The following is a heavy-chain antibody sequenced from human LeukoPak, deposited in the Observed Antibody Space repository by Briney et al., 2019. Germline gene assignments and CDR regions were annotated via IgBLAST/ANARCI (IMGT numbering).Heavy chain of an antibody. D-gene: IGHD2/OR15-2a*01. V-gene: IGHV4-59*08. Sequence: SETLSLTCTVSGGSISSYYCSWISQPPGKGLEWIGYIYYSGSTNYNPSLKSRVTISVDTSKNQFSLKLSSVTAADTAVYYCARHMGLGYTYFYPYFDYWGQGTLVTVSS. J-gene: IGHJ4*01. CDR2: IYYSGST. CDR1: GGSISSYY. CDR3: ARHMGLGYTYFYPYFDY.